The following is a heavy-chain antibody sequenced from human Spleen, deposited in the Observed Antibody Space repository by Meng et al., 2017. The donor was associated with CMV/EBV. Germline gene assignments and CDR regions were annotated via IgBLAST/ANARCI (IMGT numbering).Heavy chain of an antibody. J-gene: IGHJ4*02. Sequence: GESLKISCAASGFTFSSYAMNWVRQAPGKGLEWVSAISGSGGSTYYADSVKGRFTISRDNSKNTHLQMNSLRAEDTAVYYCAKAPRPSGSYFGGDPFDYWGQGTLVTVSS. CDR2: ISGSGGST. D-gene: IGHD1-26*01. CDR3: AKAPRPSGSYFGGDPFDY. V-gene: IGHV3-23*01. CDR1: GFTFSSYA.